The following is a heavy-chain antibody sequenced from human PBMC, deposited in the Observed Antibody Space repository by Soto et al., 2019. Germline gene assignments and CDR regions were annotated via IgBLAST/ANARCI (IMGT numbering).Heavy chain of an antibody. D-gene: IGHD3-10*01. CDR1: GDTFTTYD. J-gene: IGHJ4*02. CDR3: ARGRASGSYYLLDY. V-gene: IGHV1-8*01. Sequence: ASVKVSGKASGDTFTTYDIHWVRQATGHGLEWMGWINPNSGNIGYAQRFQGRVTMTRDTAIRTAYMEVSSLSPDDTAVYYCARGRASGSYYLLDYWGQGTLVTVSS. CDR2: INPNSGNI.